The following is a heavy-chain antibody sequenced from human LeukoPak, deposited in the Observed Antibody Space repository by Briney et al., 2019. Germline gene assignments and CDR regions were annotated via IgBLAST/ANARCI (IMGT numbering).Heavy chain of an antibody. CDR1: GYTFTSYG. CDR2: INAYNGNT. Sequence: ASVKVSCKASGYTFTSYGISWVRQAPGQGLEWMGWINAYNGNTNYAQKLQGRVTMTTDTSTSTAYMELRSLRSDDTAVYYCARVPVDTAMAPYYYYGMDVWGQGTTVTVSS. J-gene: IGHJ6*02. V-gene: IGHV1-18*01. CDR3: ARVPVDTAMAPYYYYGMDV. D-gene: IGHD5-18*01.